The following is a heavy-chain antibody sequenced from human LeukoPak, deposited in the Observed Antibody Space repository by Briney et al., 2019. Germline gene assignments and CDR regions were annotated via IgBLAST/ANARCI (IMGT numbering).Heavy chain of an antibody. CDR2: ISSSSSYI. J-gene: IGHJ3*02. V-gene: IGHV3-21*01. CDR3: ARDQSWQQRGSDAFDI. Sequence: GGSLRLSCAASGFTFSSYSMNWVRQAPGKGLEWVSSISSSSSYIYYADSVKGRFTISRDNAKNSLYLQMNSLRAEDTAVYYCARDQSWQQRGSDAFDIWGQGTMVTVSS. CDR1: GFTFSSYS. D-gene: IGHD6-13*01.